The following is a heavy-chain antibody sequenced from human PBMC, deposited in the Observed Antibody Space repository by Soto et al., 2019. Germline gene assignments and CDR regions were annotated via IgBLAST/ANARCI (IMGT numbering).Heavy chain of an antibody. CDR3: ARGLYYDFWSGYPTWYYYYYMDV. D-gene: IGHD3-3*01. CDR2: MNPDSGNT. J-gene: IGHJ6*03. V-gene: IGHV1-8*01. Sequence: ASVKVSCKASGYTFTSYDINWVRQATGQGLEWMGWMNPDSGNTGYAQKFQGRVTMTRNTSISTAYMELSSLRSEDTAVYYCARGLYYDFWSGYPTWYYYYYMDVWGKGTTVTVSS. CDR1: GYTFTSYD.